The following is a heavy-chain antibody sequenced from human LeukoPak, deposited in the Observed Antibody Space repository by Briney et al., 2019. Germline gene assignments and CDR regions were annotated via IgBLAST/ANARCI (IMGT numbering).Heavy chain of an antibody. CDR1: GFTFSSYG. D-gene: IGHD2-2*02. V-gene: IGHV3-30*02. Sequence: GGFLRLSCAASGFTFSSYGMHWVRQAPGKGLEWVAFIRYDGSNKYYADSVKGRFTISRDNSKNTLYLQMNSLRAEDTAVYYCAKNNQLLYFLFAYWGQRTLVTVSS. CDR2: IRYDGSNK. CDR3: AKNNQLLYFLFAY. J-gene: IGHJ4*02.